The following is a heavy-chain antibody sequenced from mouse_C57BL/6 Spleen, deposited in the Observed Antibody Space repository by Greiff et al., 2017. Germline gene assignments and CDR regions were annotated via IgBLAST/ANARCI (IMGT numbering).Heavy chain of an antibody. J-gene: IGHJ2*01. Sequence: QVQLQQPGAELVKPGASVKLSCKASGYTFTSYWMHWVKQRPGQGLEWIGMIHPNSGSTNYNEKFKSKATLTVDKSSSTAYMQLSSLTSEDSAVYYCARRTTVVAHFDYWGQGTTLTVSS. CDR1: GYTFTSYW. CDR2: IHPNSGST. CDR3: ARRTTVVAHFDY. V-gene: IGHV1-64*01. D-gene: IGHD1-1*01.